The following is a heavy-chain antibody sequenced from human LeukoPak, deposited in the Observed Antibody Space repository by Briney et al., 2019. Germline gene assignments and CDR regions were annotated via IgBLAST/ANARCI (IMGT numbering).Heavy chain of an antibody. V-gene: IGHV3-64*01. D-gene: IGHD2-2*01. CDR2: ITSNGGTT. CDR1: GFSSSTYD. CDR3: AIGFCSSTSCTNDY. J-gene: IGHJ4*02. Sequence: GGSLRLSCEASGFSSSTYDMYWVRQAPGKGLEYVSAITSNGGTTYYANSVKGRFTISRDNPKNTLYLQMSSLRAEDMVVYHCAIGFCSSTSCTNDYWGQGTLVTVSS.